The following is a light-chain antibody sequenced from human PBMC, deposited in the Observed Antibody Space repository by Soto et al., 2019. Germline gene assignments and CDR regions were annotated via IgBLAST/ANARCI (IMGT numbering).Light chain of an antibody. CDR1: QDIDTY. V-gene: IGKV1-12*01. CDR2: AAS. CDR3: QQAKGFPLT. Sequence: DIQMTQSPSSVSASVGDRVTITCRASQDIDTYFAWDQQKPGKAPNLLIYAASNLQNGVPSRFSGSGSGTDFTLTISSLQPEDFATYYCQQAKGFPLTFGGGTKVESK. J-gene: IGKJ4*01.